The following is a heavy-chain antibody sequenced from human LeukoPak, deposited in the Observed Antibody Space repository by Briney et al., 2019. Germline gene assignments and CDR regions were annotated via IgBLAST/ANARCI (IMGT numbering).Heavy chain of an antibody. V-gene: IGHV1-8*03. CDR2: MNPNSGNT. Sequence: APVKVSCKASGYTFTSYDINWVRQATGQGLEWMGWMNPNSGNTGYAQKFQGRVTITRDTSISTAYMELSSLRSEDTAVYYYARARRNRGATTYGKGEYYFDYWGQGTLATVSS. J-gene: IGHJ4*02. CDR1: GYTFTSYD. CDR3: ARARRNRGATTYGKGEYYFDY. D-gene: IGHD1-26*01.